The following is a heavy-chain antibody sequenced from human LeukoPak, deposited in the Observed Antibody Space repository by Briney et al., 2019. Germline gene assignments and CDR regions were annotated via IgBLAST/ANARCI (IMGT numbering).Heavy chain of an antibody. D-gene: IGHD3-3*01. Sequence: GASVKVSCKASGYTFTGYYMHWVRQAPGQGLEWMGWINPNSGGTNYAQKFQGRVTMTRDTSISTAYRELSRLRSDDTAVYYCARDWRPLFFNWFDPWSQGTLVTVPS. CDR1: GYTFTGYY. CDR3: ARDWRPLFFNWFDP. V-gene: IGHV1-2*02. CDR2: INPNSGGT. J-gene: IGHJ5*02.